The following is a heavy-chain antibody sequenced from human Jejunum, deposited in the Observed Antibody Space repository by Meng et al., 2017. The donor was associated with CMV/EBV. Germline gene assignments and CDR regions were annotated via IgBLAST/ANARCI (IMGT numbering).Heavy chain of an antibody. D-gene: IGHD6-13*01. V-gene: IGHV1-2*02. CDR1: GYAFTGHY. J-gene: IGHJ5*02. CDR3: SRDMTSTWYGGSDL. CDR2: INANTGDT. Sequence: ASGYAFTGHYMHWVRQAPGQKLEWIGWINANTGDTNYAQKFQGKITITRHTSIATASLSLSSLTSDDASVYYSSRDMTSTWYGGSDLWGQGTLVTVSS.